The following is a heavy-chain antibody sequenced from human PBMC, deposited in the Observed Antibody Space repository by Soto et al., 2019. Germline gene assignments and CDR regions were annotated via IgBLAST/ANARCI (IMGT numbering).Heavy chain of an antibody. D-gene: IGHD3-10*01. CDR3: ARGSYYYGSGTYPVDFDY. J-gene: IGHJ4*02. V-gene: IGHV4-31*03. CDR2: IYYSGST. CDR1: GGSISSGGYY. Sequence: QVQLQESGPGLVKPSQTLSLTCTVSGGSISSGGYYWSWIRQHPGKGLEWIGYIYYSGSTYYTPSLKRRVVISVDTSKNQFSLTLNSVTAADTAIYYCARGSYYYGSGTYPVDFDYWGQGTLVTVSS.